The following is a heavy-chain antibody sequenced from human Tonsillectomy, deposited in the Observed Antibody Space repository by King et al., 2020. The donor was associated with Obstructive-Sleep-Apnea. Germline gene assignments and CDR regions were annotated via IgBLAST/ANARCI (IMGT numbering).Heavy chain of an antibody. CDR3: AKDKDSSGWYADY. CDR2: FSWNGGVI. Sequence: VQLVESGGGLVQPGWSLRLSCVASVFSFEDYAMHWVRQAPGKGLEWVSGFSWNGGVIGYVDSVKGRFTISRDNVKKSLYLQMNSLRVEDTALYYCAKDKDSSGWYADYWGQGTLVTVSS. D-gene: IGHD6-19*01. J-gene: IGHJ4*02. CDR1: VFSFEDYA. V-gene: IGHV3-9*01.